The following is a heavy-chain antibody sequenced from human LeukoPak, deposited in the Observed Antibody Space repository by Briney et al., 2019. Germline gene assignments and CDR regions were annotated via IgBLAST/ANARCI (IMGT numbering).Heavy chain of an antibody. Sequence: GESLRLACAAAGFTFSSYEMNWVRQAPGKGLEWVSYISSSGSTIYYADSVKGRFTISRANAKNSLYLQMNTLRAEATAVYYCAREEVGAIDYWGQGTPVTVPS. V-gene: IGHV3-48*03. J-gene: IGHJ4*01. CDR3: AREEVGAIDY. D-gene: IGHD1-26*01. CDR1: GFTFSSYE. CDR2: ISSSGSTI.